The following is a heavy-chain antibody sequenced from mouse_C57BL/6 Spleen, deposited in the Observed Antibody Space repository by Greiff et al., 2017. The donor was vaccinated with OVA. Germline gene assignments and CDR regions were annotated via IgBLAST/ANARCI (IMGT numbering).Heavy chain of an antibody. CDR1: GYTFTSYW. Sequence: VQLQQPGAELVRPGSSVKLSCKASGYTFTSYWMHWVKQRPIQGLEWIGNIDPSDSETHYNQKFKDKATLTVDKSSSTAYMQLSSLTSEDSAVYYCARGTTVVGGDYWGQGTTLTVSS. CDR3: ARGTTVVGGDY. V-gene: IGHV1-52*01. J-gene: IGHJ2*01. CDR2: IDPSDSET. D-gene: IGHD1-1*01.